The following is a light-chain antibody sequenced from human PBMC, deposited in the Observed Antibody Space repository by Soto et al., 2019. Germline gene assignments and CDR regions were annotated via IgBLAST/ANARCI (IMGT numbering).Light chain of an antibody. CDR1: DSIGTN. CDR2: HAS. V-gene: IGKV3-15*01. CDR3: QHYNSWPVYT. Sequence: IVLTQFPATLSVSPGERATLSCRAGDSIGTNVAWYQHKPGQSPRLLIYHASTRPPGVAARFSGSGSGTEFTLTISSLQPEDFAVYYCQHYNSWPVYTFGQGTKLDIK. J-gene: IGKJ2*01.